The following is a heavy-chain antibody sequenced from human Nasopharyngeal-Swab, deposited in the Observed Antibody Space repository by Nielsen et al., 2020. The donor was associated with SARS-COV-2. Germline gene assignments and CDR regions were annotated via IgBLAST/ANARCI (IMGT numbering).Heavy chain of an antibody. CDR2: TYYRSKWYN. V-gene: IGHV6-1*01. CDR1: GDSVSSNSAA. J-gene: IGHJ6*02. Sequence: SETLSLTCAISGDSVSSNSAAWNWIRQSPSRGLEWRGRTYYRSKWYNDYAVSVKSRITINPDTSKNQFSLKLNSVTPEATAWYYCSRDKGRGGSSGGGSSSSPYYYYGMDVWGQGTTVTVSS. D-gene: IGHD6-6*01. CDR3: SRDKGRGGSSGGGSSSSPYYYYGMDV.